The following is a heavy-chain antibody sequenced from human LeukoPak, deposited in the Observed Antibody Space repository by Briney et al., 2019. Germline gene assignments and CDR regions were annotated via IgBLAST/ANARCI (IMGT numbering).Heavy chain of an antibody. CDR1: GYTFTGYY. D-gene: IGHD2-2*02. CDR2: INPNSGGT. J-gene: IGHJ5*02. CDR3: ARDGDIVVVPAAIDWFDP. V-gene: IGHV1-2*02. Sequence: ASVKVSCKASGYTFTGYYMHWVRQAPGQGLERMGWINPNSGGTNYAQKFQGRVTMTRDTSISTAYMELSRLRSDDTAVYYCARDGDIVVVPAAIDWFDPWGQGTLVTVSS.